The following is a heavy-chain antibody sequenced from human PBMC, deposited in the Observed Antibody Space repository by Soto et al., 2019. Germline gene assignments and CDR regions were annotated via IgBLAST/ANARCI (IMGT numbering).Heavy chain of an antibody. V-gene: IGHV4-31*03. D-gene: IGHD2-15*01. CDR1: GGSISRGGYY. CDR3: ARGSVVAATLLDY. Sequence: QVRLQESGPGLVKPSQTLSLTCTVPGGSISRGGYYWSWIRQHPGKGLEGIGYSYYSGSTYYNPSRSSRVTITVDTSKNQFSLKLSAVTAADTAVYYCARGSVVAATLLDYWGQGTLVTVSS. J-gene: IGHJ4*02. CDR2: SYYSGST.